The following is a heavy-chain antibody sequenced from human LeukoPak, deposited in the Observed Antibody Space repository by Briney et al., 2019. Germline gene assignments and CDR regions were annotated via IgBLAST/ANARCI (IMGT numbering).Heavy chain of an antibody. CDR3: ARQGPTWPFDF. CDR1: GDSVSSNSAA. V-gene: IGHV6-1*01. Sequence: SQTPSLTCAISGDSVSSNSAAWNWLRQSPSRGLEWLGRTYYRSKWYNDYAVSVESRITFNPDTSKNHFSLHLNSVTPEDTAMYYCARQGPTWPFDFWGQGTLVTVSS. D-gene: IGHD5-24*01. CDR2: TYYRSKWYN. J-gene: IGHJ4*02.